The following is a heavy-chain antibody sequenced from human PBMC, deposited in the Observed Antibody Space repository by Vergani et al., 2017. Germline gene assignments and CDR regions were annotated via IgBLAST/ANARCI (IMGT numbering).Heavy chain of an antibody. D-gene: IGHD2-15*01. Sequence: QVQLVESGGGVVQPGRSLRLSCAASGFTFSSYAMHWVRQAPGKGLEWVAVISYDGSNKYYADSVKGRFTISRDNSKNTLYLQMNSLRAEDTAVYYCAKGVLLGGQGTLVTVSS. CDR2: ISYDGSNK. CDR1: GFTFSSYA. V-gene: IGHV3-30*04. CDR3: AKGVLL. J-gene: IGHJ4*02.